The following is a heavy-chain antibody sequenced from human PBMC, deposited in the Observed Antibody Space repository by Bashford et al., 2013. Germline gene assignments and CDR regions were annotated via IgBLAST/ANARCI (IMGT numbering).Heavy chain of an antibody. Sequence: SVKVSCKASGGTFRTFTFTWVRQAPGQGLEWMGGIIPIFGTTNYAQKFQGRVTITADESTNTAYMELSRLTSEDTAVYYCATSIVGAQDYWGQGTLVTVSS. CDR3: ATSIVGAQDY. CDR1: GGTFRTFT. J-gene: IGHJ4*02. D-gene: IGHD1-26*01. V-gene: IGHV1-69*13. CDR2: IIPIFGTT.